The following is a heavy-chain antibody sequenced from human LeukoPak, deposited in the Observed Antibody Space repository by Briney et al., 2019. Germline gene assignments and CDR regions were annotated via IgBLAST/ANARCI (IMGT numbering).Heavy chain of an antibody. CDR3: ARSLWLHDSIPDY. D-gene: IGHD5-24*01. Sequence: GGSLRLSCAASGFTFSSYSMNWVRQAPGKGLEWVSSISSSSSYIYYADSVKGRFTISRDNAKNSLYLQMNSLRAEDTAVYYCARSLWLHDSIPDYWGQGTLVTVSS. CDR1: GFTFSSYS. J-gene: IGHJ4*02. V-gene: IGHV3-21*01. CDR2: ISSSSSYI.